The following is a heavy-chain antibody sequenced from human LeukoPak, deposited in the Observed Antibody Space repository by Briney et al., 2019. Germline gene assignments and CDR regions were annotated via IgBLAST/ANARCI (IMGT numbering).Heavy chain of an antibody. CDR1: GASISSGDW. V-gene: IGHV4-4*02. J-gene: IGHJ5*02. D-gene: IGHD6-13*01. CDR2: IHHSGTS. CDR3: ASLMGSGSWYSWFDP. Sequence: NPSETLSLTCAVSGASISSGDWWSWVRQPPGKGLEWIGEIHHSGTSIYNPSLTSRVTISADKSKNQFSLKVTSVTAADTAVYYCASLMGSGSWYSWFDPWGQGTLVTVSS.